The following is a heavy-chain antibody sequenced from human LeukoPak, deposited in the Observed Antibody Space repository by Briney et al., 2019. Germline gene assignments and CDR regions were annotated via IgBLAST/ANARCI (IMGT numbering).Heavy chain of an antibody. CDR1: GFTFSSYS. J-gene: IGHJ6*02. V-gene: IGHV3-21*01. Sequence: NPGGSLRLSCAASGFTFSSYSMNWVRQAPGKGLEWVSSISSSSSYIYYADSVKGRFTISRDNAKNSLYPQMNSLRAEDTAVYYCARGTRGDYGMDVWGQGTTVTVSS. CDR3: ARGTRGDYGMDV. D-gene: IGHD3/OR15-3a*01. CDR2: ISSSSSYI.